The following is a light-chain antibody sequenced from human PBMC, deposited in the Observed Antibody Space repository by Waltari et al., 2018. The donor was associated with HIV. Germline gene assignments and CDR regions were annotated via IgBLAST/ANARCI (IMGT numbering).Light chain of an antibody. CDR3: GSFSTISTLI. Sequence: QSALTQPASVSASPGQSITLPSPGATIASGVYHYVSWYQQGPGKAPKLIIYEVSNRPSGVSNRFSGSKSGNTASLTISGLQPEDEADYFCGSFSTISTLIFGGGTKVTVL. J-gene: IGLJ2*01. CDR1: TIASGVYHY. V-gene: IGLV2-14*01. CDR2: EVS.